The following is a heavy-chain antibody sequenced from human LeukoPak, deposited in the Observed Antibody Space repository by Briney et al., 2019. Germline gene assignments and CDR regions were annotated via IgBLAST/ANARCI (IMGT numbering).Heavy chain of an antibody. J-gene: IGHJ3*02. CDR2: IYYSGST. CDR1: GGSISSYY. V-gene: IGHV4-59*08. D-gene: IGHD3-22*01. Sequence: PSETLSLTCTVSGGSISSYYWSWIRQPPGKGLEWIGYIYYSGSTNYNPSLKSRVTISVDTSKNQFSLKLSSVTAADTAVYYCARQSWLAMIVVVTPGAFDIWGQGTMVTVSS. CDR3: ARQSWLAMIVVVTPGAFDI.